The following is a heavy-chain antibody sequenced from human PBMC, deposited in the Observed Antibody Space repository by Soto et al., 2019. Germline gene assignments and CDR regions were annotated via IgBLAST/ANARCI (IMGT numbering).Heavy chain of an antibody. CDR3: AREDGLREFDY. CDR2: INAGNGNT. J-gene: IGHJ4*02. CDR1: GYTFTSYA. Sequence: ASVKVSCKDSGYTFTSYAMQWVRQAPGQRLEWMGWINAGNGNTKYSQKFQGRVTITRDTSASTAYMELSSLRSEDTAVYYCAREDGLREFDYWGQGTLVTVSS. D-gene: IGHD4-17*01. V-gene: IGHV1-3*01.